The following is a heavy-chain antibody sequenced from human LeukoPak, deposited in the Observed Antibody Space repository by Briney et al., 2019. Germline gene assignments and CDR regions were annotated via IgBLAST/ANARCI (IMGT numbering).Heavy chain of an antibody. CDR3: AKEGRPNSGGGFFDY. J-gene: IGHJ4*02. CDR1: GFTFRSYA. Sequence: PGVSLRLFCAASGFTFRSYAMGWVRQAPGKGLEWVSTVNESGGRTYYADSVKGRFTMSRDNSKNTLYLQMNSLRVEDTAIYYCAKEGRPNSGGGFFDYWGQGTRVTVSS. D-gene: IGHD1-26*01. V-gene: IGHV3-23*01. CDR2: VNESGGRT.